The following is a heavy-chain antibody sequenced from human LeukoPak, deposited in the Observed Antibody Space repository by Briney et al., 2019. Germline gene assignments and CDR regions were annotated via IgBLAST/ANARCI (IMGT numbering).Heavy chain of an antibody. CDR2: IYSTGSA. V-gene: IGHV4-59*08. Sequence: SETLSLTCTVSGGSLSSYYWSWIRQPPGKGLEWIGYIYSTGSANYNPSLKSRVTLSVDTAKNQFSLKLNSVTAADTAVYYCARMGGYSGYATHWGQGTLVTVSS. D-gene: IGHD5-12*01. CDR1: GGSLSSYY. J-gene: IGHJ4*02. CDR3: ARMGGYSGYATH.